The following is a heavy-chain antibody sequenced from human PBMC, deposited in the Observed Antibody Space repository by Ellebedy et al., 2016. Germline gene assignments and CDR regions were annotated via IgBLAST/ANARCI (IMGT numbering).Heavy chain of an antibody. Sequence: SETLSLXXTVSGGSISGYYWSWIRRPPGKGLQWIGHIYYTGITRYDPSFQTRVTMSVDASKNNCSLSLTSVSAADSAVYYCARLNKLQLITTYYEHSMDAWGQGITVTVSS. CDR1: GGSISGYY. CDR3: ARLNKLQLITTYYEHSMDA. J-gene: IGHJ6*02. V-gene: IGHV4-59*01. CDR2: IYYTGIT. D-gene: IGHD3-22*01.